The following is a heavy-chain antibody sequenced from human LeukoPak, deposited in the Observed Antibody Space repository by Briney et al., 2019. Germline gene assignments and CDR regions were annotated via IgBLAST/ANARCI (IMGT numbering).Heavy chain of an antibody. D-gene: IGHD3-22*01. Sequence: GGSLRLSCAASGFTFDDYAIHWVRQAPGKGLEWVSGISWNSGSIGYADSVKGRFTISRDNAKNSLYLQMNSLRAEDTALYYCARNPYYYDSSGYYLWGRYYYYGMDVWGQGTTVTVSS. CDR3: ARNPYYYDSSGYYLWGRYYYYGMDV. V-gene: IGHV3-9*01. CDR2: ISWNSGSI. J-gene: IGHJ6*02. CDR1: GFTFDDYA.